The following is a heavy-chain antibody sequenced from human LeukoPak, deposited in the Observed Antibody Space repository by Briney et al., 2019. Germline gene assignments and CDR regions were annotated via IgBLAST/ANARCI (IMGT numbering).Heavy chain of an antibody. CDR2: INPNSGGT. CDR1: GYTFTGYY. CDR3: ARDVRERWLQSCFDY. J-gene: IGHJ4*02. D-gene: IGHD5-24*01. V-gene: IGHV1-2*02. Sequence: ASVKVSRKASGYTFTGYYMHWVRQAPGQGLEWMGWINPNSGGTNYAQKFQGRVTMTRDTSISTAYMELSRLRSDDTAVYYCARDVRERWLQSCFDYWGQGTLVTVSS.